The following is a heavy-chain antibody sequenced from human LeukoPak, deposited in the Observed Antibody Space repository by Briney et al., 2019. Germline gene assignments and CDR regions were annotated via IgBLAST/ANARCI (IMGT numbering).Heavy chain of an antibody. V-gene: IGHV3-49*04. CDR3: TRGFYYDSSGYYYPVGYFDY. D-gene: IGHD3-22*01. CDR1: GFTVSSNY. J-gene: IGHJ4*02. CDR2: IRSKAYGGTT. Sequence: PGGSLRLSCAASGFTVSSNYVSWVRQAPGKGLEWVGFIRSKAYGGTTEYAASVKGRFTISRDDSKSIAYLQMNSLKTEDTAVYYCTRGFYYDSSGYYYPVGYFDYWGQGTLVTVSS.